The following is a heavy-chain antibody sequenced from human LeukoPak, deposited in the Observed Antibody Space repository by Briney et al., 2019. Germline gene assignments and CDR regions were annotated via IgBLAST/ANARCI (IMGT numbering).Heavy chain of an antibody. CDR3: ARRSYYYDSSGQGPFDY. D-gene: IGHD3-22*01. J-gene: IGHJ4*02. CDR1: GYSFSNYW. V-gene: IGHV5-51*01. Sequence: GESLKISCEGSGYSFSNYWIGWVRQMPGKGLEWMGIIYPGDSDIRYSPSFQGQVALSADKSISTAYLQWSSLKASDTAMYYCARRSYYYDSSGQGPFDYWGQGTLVTVSS. CDR2: IYPGDSDI.